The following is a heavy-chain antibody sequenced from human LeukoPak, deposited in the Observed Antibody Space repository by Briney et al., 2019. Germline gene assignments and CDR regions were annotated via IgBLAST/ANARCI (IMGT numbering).Heavy chain of an antibody. CDR2: IYYSGST. CDR1: GGSISSSSYY. V-gene: IGHV4-39*01. J-gene: IGHJ4*02. D-gene: IGHD1-26*01. Sequence: SETLSLTCTVSGGSISSSSYYWGWIRQPPGKGLEWIGSIYYSGSTYYNPSLESRVTISVDTSKNQFSLKLSSVTAADTAVYYCARRSGSYSDYWGQGTLVTVSS. CDR3: ARRSGSYSDY.